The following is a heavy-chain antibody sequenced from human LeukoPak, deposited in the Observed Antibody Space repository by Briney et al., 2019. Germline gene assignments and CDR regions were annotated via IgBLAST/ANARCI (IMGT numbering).Heavy chain of an antibody. J-gene: IGHJ4*02. CDR3: ARQIRWATFDY. CDR1: GGSISSGGYY. D-gene: IGHD4-23*01. Sequence: PSETLSLTCTVSGGSISSGGYYWSWIRQHPGKSLEWIGYIYYSGSTYYNPSLKSRVTISVDTSKNQFSLKLSSVTAADTAAYYCARQIRWATFDYWGQGTLVTVSS. V-gene: IGHV4-31*03. CDR2: IYYSGST.